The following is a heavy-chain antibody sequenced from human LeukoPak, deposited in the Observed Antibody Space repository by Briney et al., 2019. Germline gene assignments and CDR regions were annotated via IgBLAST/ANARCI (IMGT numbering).Heavy chain of an antibody. CDR1: GGSFSGYY. J-gene: IGHJ6*03. CDR2: INHSGST. Sequence: SETLSLTCAVYGGSFSGYYWSWIRQPPGKGLEWIGEINHSGSTNYNPSLKSRVTISVDTPKNHFSLKLSSVTAADTAVYYCARGRGDSSSWYSYYYYYMDVWGKGTTVTVSS. CDR3: ARGRGDSSSWYSYYYYYMDV. V-gene: IGHV4-34*01. D-gene: IGHD6-13*01.